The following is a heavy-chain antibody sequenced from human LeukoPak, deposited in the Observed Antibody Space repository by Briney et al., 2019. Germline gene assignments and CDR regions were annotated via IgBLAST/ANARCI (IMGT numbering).Heavy chain of an antibody. J-gene: IGHJ4*02. CDR3: ATSRITMVRGGYFDY. D-gene: IGHD3-10*01. Sequence: ASVKVSCKVSGYTLTELSMHWVRQAPGKGLEWMGGFDPEDGETIYAQKFQGRVTMTEDTSTDTAYMELSSLRSEDTAAYYCATSRITMVRGGYFDYWGQGTLVTVSS. CDR2: FDPEDGET. V-gene: IGHV1-24*01. CDR1: GYTLTELS.